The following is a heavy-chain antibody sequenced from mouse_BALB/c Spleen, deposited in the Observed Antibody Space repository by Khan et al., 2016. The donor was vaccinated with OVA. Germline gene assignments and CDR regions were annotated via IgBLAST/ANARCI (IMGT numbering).Heavy chain of an antibody. CDR1: GFTFSSYT. V-gene: IGHV5-6-4*01. CDR2: ITSGGSYT. J-gene: IGHJ3*01. Sequence: EVELVESGGDLVKPGGSLKLSCAASGFTFSSYTMSWVRQTPEKRLEWVATITSGGSYTYYPDSVRGRFTISENNAKNTLYLQMSSLKSEDTAMYYCTASYWGQGTLVTVSS. CDR3: TASY.